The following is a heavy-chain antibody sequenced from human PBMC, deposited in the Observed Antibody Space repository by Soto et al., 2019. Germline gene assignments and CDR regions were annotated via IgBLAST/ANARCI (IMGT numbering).Heavy chain of an antibody. Sequence: SETLSLTCAVYGGSFSGYYWSWIRQPPGKGLEWIGEINHSGSTNYNPSLKSRVTISVDTSKNQFSLKLSSVTAADTAVYYCARVHDAHDYGDFKYYFDYWGQGTLVTVSS. CDR2: INHSGST. J-gene: IGHJ4*02. CDR1: GGSFSGYY. CDR3: ARVHDAHDYGDFKYYFDY. D-gene: IGHD4-17*01. V-gene: IGHV4-34*01.